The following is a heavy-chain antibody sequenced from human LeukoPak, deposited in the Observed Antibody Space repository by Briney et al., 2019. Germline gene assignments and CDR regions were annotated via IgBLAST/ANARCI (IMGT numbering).Heavy chain of an antibody. CDR2: MNLDGSEK. CDR1: GFTFSSYW. J-gene: IGHJ4*02. D-gene: IGHD3/OR15-3a*01. Sequence: GGSLRLSCAASGFTFSSYWMTWVRQAPGKGLEWVANMNLDGSEKYYVDSVKGRFIISRDNAKNPLFLQMNSLIAEDTAVYYCARDDGFSCYSYWGQGTLVTVSS. CDR3: ARDDGFSCYSY. V-gene: IGHV3-7*01.